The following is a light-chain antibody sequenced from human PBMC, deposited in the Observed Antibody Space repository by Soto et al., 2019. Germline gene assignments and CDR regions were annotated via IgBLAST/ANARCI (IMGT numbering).Light chain of an antibody. CDR2: GAS. CDR3: QQYNNWWT. V-gene: IGKV3-15*01. J-gene: IGKJ1*01. CDR1: QSVSSN. Sequence: EIVLTQSPATLSVSAGERATLSCRASQSVSSNLSWYQQKPGQAPRLLLYGASTRATGIPAMFSGSGSGTEFTLTISRLQSEDVVVYYCQQYNNWWTFGQGTKVEIK.